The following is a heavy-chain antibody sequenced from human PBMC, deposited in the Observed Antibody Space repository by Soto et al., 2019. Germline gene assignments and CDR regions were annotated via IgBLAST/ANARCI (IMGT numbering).Heavy chain of an antibody. Sequence: QVQLVESGGGVVQPGGSLRPSCTTSGFTFNTYGMHWVGQAQGKGREWGPIKWYDGSNKYYADAVKGRFTISRDNSKNTLYLQMNSLRAEDTALYYCARADCIGAYCYSWPFNYGVDVWGQGTTVTVSS. D-gene: IGHD2-15*01. CDR3: ARADCIGAYCYSWPFNYGVDV. J-gene: IGHJ6*02. CDR2: KWYDGSNK. CDR1: GFTFNTYG. V-gene: IGHV3-33*08.